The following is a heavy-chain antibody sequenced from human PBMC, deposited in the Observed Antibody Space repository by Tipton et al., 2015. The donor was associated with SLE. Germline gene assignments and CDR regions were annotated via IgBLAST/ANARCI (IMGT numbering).Heavy chain of an antibody. Sequence: LRLSCTVSGASISSTDYYWGCIRQPPGAGLEWIGTIFYSGSTNYNPSLKSRVTISVDTSKNQSSLKLSSVTAADTAVYYCARGGRFLEWLTYWGQGTLVTVSS. CDR2: IFYSGST. CDR1: GASISSTDYY. V-gene: IGHV4-39*07. CDR3: ARGGRFLEWLTY. D-gene: IGHD3-3*01. J-gene: IGHJ4*02.